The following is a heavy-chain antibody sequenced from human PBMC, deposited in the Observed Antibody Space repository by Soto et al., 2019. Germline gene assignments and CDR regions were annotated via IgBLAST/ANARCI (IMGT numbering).Heavy chain of an antibody. D-gene: IGHD3-10*01. CDR3: TKEYIWGGLNSGSGVAMDV. CDR1: GFTFDDYA. CDR2: ISWNSGDI. Sequence: PGGSLRLSCVASGFTFDDYAMHWVRQAPGKGLQCVSSISWNSGDIGYADSVKGRFTISRDDAKNSLYLQMNSLKSEDTALYYCTKEYIWGGLNSGSGVAMDVWGQGTTVTVSS. J-gene: IGHJ6*02. V-gene: IGHV3-9*01.